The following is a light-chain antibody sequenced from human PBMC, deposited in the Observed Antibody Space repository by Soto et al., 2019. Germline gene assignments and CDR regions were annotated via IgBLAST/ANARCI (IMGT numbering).Light chain of an antibody. J-gene: IGLJ1*01. CDR1: SSDVGAYNY. V-gene: IGLV2-14*01. Sequence: QSALTQPASVSGSPGQSITISCTGTSSDVGAYNYVSWFQQHQGKAPTLIISEVSNRPSGVSNRFSGSKSGNAASLTISGLQAEDEADYFCFSFTTDWTHVFGTGTKV. CDR2: EVS. CDR3: FSFTTDWTHV.